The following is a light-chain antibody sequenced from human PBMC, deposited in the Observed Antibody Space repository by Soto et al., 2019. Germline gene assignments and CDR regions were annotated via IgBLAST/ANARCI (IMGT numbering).Light chain of an antibody. V-gene: IGLV2-11*01. CDR2: DVS. CDR3: YSYGGSDTGV. CDR1: SGDVGGYNF. Sequence: QSALTQPRSVSGSPGQSVTISCTGTSGDVGGYNFVSWYQQHPGKAPTLMIFDVSQRPSGVPDRFSGSKSGNTASLTISGLQADDEAGYYCYSYGGSDTGVFGGGTKVTVL. J-gene: IGLJ3*02.